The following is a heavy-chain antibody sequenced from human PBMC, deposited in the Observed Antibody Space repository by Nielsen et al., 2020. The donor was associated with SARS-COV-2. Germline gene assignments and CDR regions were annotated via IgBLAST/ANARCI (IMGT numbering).Heavy chain of an antibody. V-gene: IGHV1-46*01. D-gene: IGHD3-10*01. CDR1: GYTFTNNY. CDR3: ASIEYYYGLGV. Sequence: ASVKVSCKASGYTFTNNYMPWVRQAPGQGLEWMGLINPTNGGTTYAQKFQGRVTMTRDTSTSTVYMELSSLRSDDTAVYYCASIEYYYGLGVWGQGTLVTVSS. CDR2: INPTNGGT. J-gene: IGHJ4*02.